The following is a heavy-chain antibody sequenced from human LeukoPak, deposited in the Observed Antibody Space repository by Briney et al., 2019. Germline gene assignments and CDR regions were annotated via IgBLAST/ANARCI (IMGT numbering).Heavy chain of an antibody. J-gene: IGHJ6*03. CDR3: ARDGWFGDLLHNYYMDV. CDR2: ISSSATYI. D-gene: IGHD3-10*01. V-gene: IGHV3-21*01. Sequence: GGSLRLSCAASGFTFSSYTMNWVRQAPGKGLEWVSSISSSATYIYYAASVKGRFTISRDNAKNSLNLQINSLRAEDTAVYYCARDGWFGDLLHNYYMDVWGVGTTVTVSS. CDR1: GFTFSSYT.